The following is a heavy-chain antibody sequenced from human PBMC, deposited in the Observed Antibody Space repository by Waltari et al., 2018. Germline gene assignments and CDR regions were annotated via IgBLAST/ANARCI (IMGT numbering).Heavy chain of an antibody. CDR3: ARGNNDIWD. CDR2: INGDGDST. D-gene: IGHD3-9*01. Sequence: EVQLVESGGGLVQPGGSLRLSCAASGFTFSFYWMHWVRQPPGKGLVWASRINGDGDSTSYADSVKGRFTISRDNAKNTLYLQMNSLRVEDTAVYYCARGNNDIWDWGQGTLVTVSS. V-gene: IGHV3-74*01. J-gene: IGHJ4*02. CDR1: GFTFSFYW.